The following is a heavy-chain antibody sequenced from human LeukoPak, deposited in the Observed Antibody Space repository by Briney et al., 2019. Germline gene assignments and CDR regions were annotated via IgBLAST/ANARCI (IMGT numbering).Heavy chain of an antibody. CDR2: INHSGST. J-gene: IGHJ5*02. CDR1: GGSFSGYY. V-gene: IGHV4-34*01. D-gene: IGHD3-22*01. Sequence: SETLSLTCAVYGGSFSGYYWSWIRQPPGKGLEWIGEINHSGSTNYNPSLKSRVTISGDTSKNQFSLKLSSVTAADTAVYYCARDITYYYDSSGYYGFDPWGQGTLVTVSS. CDR3: ARDITYYYDSSGYYGFDP.